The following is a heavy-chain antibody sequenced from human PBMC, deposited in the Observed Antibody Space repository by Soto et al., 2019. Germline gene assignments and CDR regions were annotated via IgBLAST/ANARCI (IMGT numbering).Heavy chain of an antibody. D-gene: IGHD3-22*01. Sequence: EVQLLESGGGLVQPGGSLRLSCAASGITISNYPMSWVRQAPGKGLDWVSGISGSGDRTYYADSAKGRFTISKDISRNSVSLQLDSLGVEDTDVYVGVKDDGGYPSTAPHWGQGTLVTVSS. J-gene: IGHJ4*02. CDR1: GITISNYP. CDR3: VKDDGGYPSTAPH. CDR2: ISGSGDRT. V-gene: IGHV3-23*01.